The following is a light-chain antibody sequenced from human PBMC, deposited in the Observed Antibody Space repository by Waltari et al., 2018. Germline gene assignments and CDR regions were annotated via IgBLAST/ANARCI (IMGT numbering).Light chain of an antibody. J-gene: IGLJ3*02. V-gene: IGLV2-14*01. CDR2: EVS. Sequence: QSALPQPASVSGSPGQSITIPCTGTSSDVGGYKYVHWYQQHPGKAPKVMIYEVSNRPSGVSNRFSGSKSGNTASLTISGLQAEDEADYYCTSYTSTSTLGVFGGGTKLTVL. CDR1: SSDVGGYKY. CDR3: TSYTSTSTLGV.